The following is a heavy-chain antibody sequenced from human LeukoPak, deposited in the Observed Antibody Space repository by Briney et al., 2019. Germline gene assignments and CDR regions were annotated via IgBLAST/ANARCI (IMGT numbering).Heavy chain of an antibody. V-gene: IGHV1-8*01. CDR2: MNPNSGNT. Sequence: GASVKVSCKASGYTFTSYDINWVRQATGQGLEWMRWMNPNSGNTGYAQKFQGRVTMTRNISISTAYMELSSLRSEDTAVYYCARGKTKALWFGGGYWGQGTLVTVSS. CDR1: GYTFTSYD. D-gene: IGHD3-10*01. CDR3: ARGKTKALWFGGGY. J-gene: IGHJ4*02.